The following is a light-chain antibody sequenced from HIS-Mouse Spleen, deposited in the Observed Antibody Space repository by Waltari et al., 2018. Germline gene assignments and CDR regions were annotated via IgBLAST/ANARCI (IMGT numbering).Light chain of an antibody. CDR3: SSYTSSSTHVV. V-gene: IGLV2-14*03. CDR2: DVS. J-gene: IGLJ2*01. Sequence: QSALTQPASVSGSPGQSITISCTGTSSDVGGYDYVPWYQQHPGNAPKLMIYDVSNRPSGVSNRFSGSKSGNTASLTISGLQAEDEADYYCSSYTSSSTHVVFGGGTKLTVL. CDR1: SSDVGGYDY.